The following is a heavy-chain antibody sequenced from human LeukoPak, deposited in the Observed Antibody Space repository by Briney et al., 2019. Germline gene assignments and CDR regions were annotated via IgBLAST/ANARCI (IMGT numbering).Heavy chain of an antibody. CDR3: ARVIRSMLLPDPYYYYYMDV. V-gene: IGHV4-61*02. CDR1: GGSISSGSYY. CDR2: IYTSGST. Sequence: SETLSLTCTVSGGSISSGSYYWSWIRQPAGKGLEWIGRIYTSGSTNYNPSLKSRVTISVDTSKNQFSLKLSSVTAADTAVYYCARVIRSMLLPDPYYYYYMDVWGKGTTVTVSS. D-gene: IGHD3-22*01. J-gene: IGHJ6*03.